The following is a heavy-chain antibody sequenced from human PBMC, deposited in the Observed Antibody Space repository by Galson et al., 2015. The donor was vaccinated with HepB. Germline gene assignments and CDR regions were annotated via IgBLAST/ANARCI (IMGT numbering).Heavy chain of an antibody. CDR3: AKCGAWFGELCDY. V-gene: IGHV3-23*01. J-gene: IGHJ4*02. CDR1: GFTFSSYA. CDR2: ISGSGGST. Sequence: SLRLSCAASGFTFSSYAMSWVRQAPGKGLEWVSAISGSGGSTYYADSVKGRFTISRDNSKNTLYLQMNSLRAEDTAVYYCAKCGAWFGELCDYWGQGTLVTVSS. D-gene: IGHD3-10*01.